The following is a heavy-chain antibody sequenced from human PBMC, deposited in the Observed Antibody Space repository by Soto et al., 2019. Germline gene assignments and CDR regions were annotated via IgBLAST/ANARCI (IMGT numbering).Heavy chain of an antibody. Sequence: QVQLVQSGAELKKPGASVKVSCKSSGYTFTSYDINCVRQATGQGPEWMGWMNPNSGNTGYAQKLQGRVTMTRETSISTAYLELSSLRSDDTAVYYWARAPRECVFDYWVPGTLVTVSS. CDR2: MNPNSGNT. J-gene: IGHJ4*02. V-gene: IGHV1-8*01. CDR1: GYTFTSYD. CDR3: ARAPRECVFDY. D-gene: IGHD3-10*01.